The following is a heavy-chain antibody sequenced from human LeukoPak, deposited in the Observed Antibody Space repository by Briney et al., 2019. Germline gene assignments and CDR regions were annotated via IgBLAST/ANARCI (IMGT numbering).Heavy chain of an antibody. J-gene: IGHJ4*02. V-gene: IGHV3-30-3*01. Sequence: GGSLRLSCAASGFTFSSYAMSWVRQAPGKGLEWVAVISYDGSNKYYADSVKGRFTISRDNSKNTLYLQMNSLRAEDTAVYYCARADYDGYFDYWGQGTLVTVSS. CDR3: ARADYDGYFDY. CDR2: ISYDGSNK. CDR1: GFTFSSYA. D-gene: IGHD4-17*01.